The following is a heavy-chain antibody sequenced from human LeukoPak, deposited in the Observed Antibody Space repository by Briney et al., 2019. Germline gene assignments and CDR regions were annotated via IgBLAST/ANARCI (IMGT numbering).Heavy chain of an antibody. CDR3: ARSGDSSGWYYFDY. CDR1: GFTFSSYG. V-gene: IGHV3-33*01. J-gene: IGHJ4*02. CDR2: IWYDGSNK. D-gene: IGHD6-19*01. Sequence: GGSLRLSCAASGFTFSSYGMHWVRQAPGKGLEWVAVIWYDGSNKYYADSVKGRFTISRDNYKNTLYLQMNSLRAEDTAVYYCARSGDSSGWYYFDYWGQGTLVTVSS.